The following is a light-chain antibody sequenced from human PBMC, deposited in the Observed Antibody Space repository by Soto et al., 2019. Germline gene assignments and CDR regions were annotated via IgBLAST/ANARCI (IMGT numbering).Light chain of an antibody. CDR3: QHYGNSLWT. CDR1: QTVSSNY. Sequence: ENVLTQSPDTLSLSPGEGATLSCRASQTVSSNYLAWYQHRPGQAPKLIIHGASYTAPGIPDRFSGSGSGADFTLTISRLEPEDFEVYFCQHYGNSLWTFGQGTKVDIX. V-gene: IGKV3-20*01. J-gene: IGKJ1*01. CDR2: GAS.